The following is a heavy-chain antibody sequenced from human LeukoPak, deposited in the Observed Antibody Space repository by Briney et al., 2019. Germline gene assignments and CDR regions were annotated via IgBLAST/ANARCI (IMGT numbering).Heavy chain of an antibody. V-gene: IGHV1-2*02. J-gene: IGHJ6*02. CDR2: INPNSGGT. Sequence: ASVKVSCKASGYTFTGYYMHWLRQAPGQGLEWMGWINPNSGGTNYAQKFQGRVTMTRDTSISTAYMELSRLRSDDTAVYYCAKTSYGDYGMDVWGQGTTVTVSS. D-gene: IGHD4-17*01. CDR1: GYTFTGYY. CDR3: AKTSYGDYGMDV.